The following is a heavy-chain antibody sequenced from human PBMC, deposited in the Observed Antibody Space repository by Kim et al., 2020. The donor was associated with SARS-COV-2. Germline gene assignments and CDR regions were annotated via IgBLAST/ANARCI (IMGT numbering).Heavy chain of an antibody. D-gene: IGHD2-2*01. CDR3: ARGGRGYQPLRFDY. J-gene: IGHJ4*02. V-gene: IGHV4-31*02. Sequence: NPSPTSRFTISGATSKTQFSLELSSVTAADTAVYYCARGGRGYQPLRFDYWGQGTLVTVSS.